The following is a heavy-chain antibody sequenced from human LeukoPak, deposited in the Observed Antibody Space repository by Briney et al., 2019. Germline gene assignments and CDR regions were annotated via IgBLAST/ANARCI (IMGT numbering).Heavy chain of an antibody. J-gene: IGHJ4*02. CDR2: INPSGGST. CDR3: ARAAWFGELYY. CDR1: GYTFTSYY. Sequence: ASVKVSCKASGYTFTSYYMHWVRQAPGQGLEWMGIINPSGGSTSYAQKFQGRVTMTRDTSTGTVYMELSSLRSEDTAVYYCARAAWFGELYYWGQGTLVTVSS. D-gene: IGHD3-10*01. V-gene: IGHV1-46*01.